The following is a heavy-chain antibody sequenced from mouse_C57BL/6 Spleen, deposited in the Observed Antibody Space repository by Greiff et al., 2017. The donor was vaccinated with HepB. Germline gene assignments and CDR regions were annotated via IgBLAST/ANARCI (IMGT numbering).Heavy chain of an antibody. J-gene: IGHJ4*01. V-gene: IGHV1-52*01. Sequence: QVQLQQPGAELVRPGSSVKLSCKASGYTFTSYWMHWVKQRPIQGLEWIGNIDPSDSETHYNQKFKDKATLTVDKSSSTAYMQLSSLTSEDSAVYYCAGGTTVVAPLPMDYWGQGTSVTVSS. CDR3: AGGTTVVAPLPMDY. CDR2: IDPSDSET. CDR1: GYTFTSYW. D-gene: IGHD1-1*01.